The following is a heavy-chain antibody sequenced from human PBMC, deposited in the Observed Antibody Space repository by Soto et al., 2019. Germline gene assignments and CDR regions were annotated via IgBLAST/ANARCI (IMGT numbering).Heavy chain of an antibody. CDR1: GYTFTNYY. Sequence: QVQLVQSRAGVKEPGASVKVSCKASGYTFTNYYMHWVRQAPGQGLEWMGIINPGGGSTSYAQRFQGVVTMTRDTSTSTVYMELSSLRSEDTAVYYCARASSGSTYAHFEYWGQGTLVTVSS. CDR3: ARASSGSTYAHFEY. CDR2: INPGGGST. J-gene: IGHJ4*02. D-gene: IGHD6-19*01. V-gene: IGHV1-46*01.